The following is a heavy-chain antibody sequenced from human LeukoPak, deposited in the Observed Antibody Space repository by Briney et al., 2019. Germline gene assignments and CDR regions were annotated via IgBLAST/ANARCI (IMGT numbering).Heavy chain of an antibody. J-gene: IGHJ4*02. Sequence: PGGSLRLSCAASGFTFSSYAMHWVRQAPGKGLEWVAVISYDGSNKYYADSVKGRFTISRDNPKNTLYLQMNSLRAEDAAVYYCAGREVAVAGNYFDYWGQGTLVTVFS. CDR3: AGREVAVAGNYFDY. CDR2: ISYDGSNK. D-gene: IGHD6-19*01. CDR1: GFTFSSYA. V-gene: IGHV3-30*04.